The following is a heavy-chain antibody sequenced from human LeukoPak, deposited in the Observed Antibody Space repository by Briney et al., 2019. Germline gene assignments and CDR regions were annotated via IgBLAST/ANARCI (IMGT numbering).Heavy chain of an antibody. CDR3: ARVTSYLHYFDN. J-gene: IGHJ4*02. Sequence: PVGSLRLSCAASGFTFSMYEMNWVRQAPGKGLEWVSYISSSGSTTYYADSVKGRFTISRDNAKKSLSLQMNSLRAEDTAVYYCARVTSYLHYFDNWGQGTLVTVSS. D-gene: IGHD2-2*01. CDR1: GFTFSMYE. V-gene: IGHV3-48*03. CDR2: ISSSGSTT.